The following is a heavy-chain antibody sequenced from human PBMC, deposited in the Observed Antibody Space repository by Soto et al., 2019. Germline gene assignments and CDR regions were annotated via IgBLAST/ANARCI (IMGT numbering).Heavy chain of an antibody. CDR2: IIPIFGTA. Sequence: GASVKVSCKASGGTFSSYAISWVRQAPGQGLEWMGGIIPIFGTANYAQKFQGRVTITADKSTSTAYMELSSLRSEDTAVYYCAREYSDSPSYGMDVWGQGTTVTVSS. CDR3: AREYSDSPSYGMDV. V-gene: IGHV1-69*06. J-gene: IGHJ6*02. D-gene: IGHD4-17*01. CDR1: GGTFSSYA.